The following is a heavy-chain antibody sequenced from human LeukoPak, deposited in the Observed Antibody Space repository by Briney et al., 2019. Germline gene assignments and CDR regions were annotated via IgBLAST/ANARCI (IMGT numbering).Heavy chain of an antibody. CDR1: GGTFSSYA. V-gene: IGHV1-69*05. CDR2: IIPIFGTA. Sequence: ASVKVSCKASGGTFSSYAISWVRQAPGQGLEWMGGIIPIFGTANYAQKFQGRVTITTDESTSTAYMELSSLRSEDTAVYYCARALPVSSAGFDYWAREPWSPSPQ. CDR3: ARALPVSSAGFDY. J-gene: IGHJ4*02.